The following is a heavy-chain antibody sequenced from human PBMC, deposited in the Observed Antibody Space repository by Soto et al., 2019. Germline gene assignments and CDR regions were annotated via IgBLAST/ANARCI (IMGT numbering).Heavy chain of an antibody. D-gene: IGHD6-19*01. CDR3: ARAVAGLDFDY. CDR1: NGSISSSNW. Sequence: HVQLQESGPGLVKPSGTLSLTCAVSNGSISSSNWWKWGRQPQGRELEWIGEIYHTGSTNYNPSLKSRVTISVDKSKNQFSLRLNSVTAADTAVYYFARAVAGLDFDYWGQGTLVTVSS. V-gene: IGHV4-4*02. J-gene: IGHJ4*02. CDR2: IYHTGST.